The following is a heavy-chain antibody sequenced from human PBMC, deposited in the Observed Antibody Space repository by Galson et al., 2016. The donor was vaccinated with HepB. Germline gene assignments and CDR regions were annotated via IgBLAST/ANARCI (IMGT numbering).Heavy chain of an antibody. CDR3: ASQGYGDFENAFDN. CDR1: GFTFSYYW. V-gene: IGHV3-74*01. CDR2: INIDGTTT. J-gene: IGHJ4*02. Sequence: SLRLSCAASGFTFSYYWMHWVRQAPGKGLVWVSRINIDGTTTTYADSVRGRFTISRDNAKSTLYLQMNSLRAEDSAVYYCASQGYGDFENAFDNWGQGSLVTVSS. D-gene: IGHD4-17*01.